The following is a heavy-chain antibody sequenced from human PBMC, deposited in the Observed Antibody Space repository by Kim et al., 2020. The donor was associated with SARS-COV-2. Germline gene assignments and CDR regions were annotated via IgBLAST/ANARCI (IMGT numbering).Heavy chain of an antibody. CDR1: GYTFTSYA. CDR3: AREYGSGTYYVPPLDY. D-gene: IGHD3-10*01. CDR2: INAGSGNT. V-gene: IGHV1-3*01. Sequence: ASVKVSCKASGYTFTSYAIHWVRQAPGQRLDWMGWINAGSGNTKSSQKFQGRVTITTDTSASTAYIELSSLRSEDTAVYYCAREYGSGTYYVPPLDYWGQGTLVTVSS. J-gene: IGHJ4*02.